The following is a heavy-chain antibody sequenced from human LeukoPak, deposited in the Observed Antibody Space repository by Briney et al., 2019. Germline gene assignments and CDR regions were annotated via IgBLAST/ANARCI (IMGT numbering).Heavy chain of an antibody. CDR3: TKDLNHDSSG. J-gene: IGHJ4*02. D-gene: IGHD3-22*01. CDR1: GFRFSDYW. V-gene: IGHV3-7*01. CDR2: I. Sequence: PGGSLRLSRAASGFRFSDYWMTWVRQAPGKGLECVANIKGRFTVSRDNAKNSLYLQMNNMRVEDTAIYYCTKDLNHDSSGWGQGTLVTVSS.